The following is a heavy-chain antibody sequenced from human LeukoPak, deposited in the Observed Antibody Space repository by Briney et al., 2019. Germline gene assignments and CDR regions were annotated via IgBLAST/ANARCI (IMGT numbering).Heavy chain of an antibody. Sequence: GGSLRLSCAASGFTFSSYGMHWVRQAPGKGLEWVAFIRNDGSNKYYADSVKGRFTISRDNSKNTLCLQMNSLRAEDTAVYYCAKDRWDLGYWGQGTLVTVSS. V-gene: IGHV3-30*02. CDR3: AKDRWDLGY. D-gene: IGHD1-26*01. J-gene: IGHJ4*02. CDR2: IRNDGSNK. CDR1: GFTFSSYG.